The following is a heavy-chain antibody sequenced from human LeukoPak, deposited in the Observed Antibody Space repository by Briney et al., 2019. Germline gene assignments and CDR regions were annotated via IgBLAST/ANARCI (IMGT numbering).Heavy chain of an antibody. CDR2: ISAYSGNT. V-gene: IGHV1-18*01. J-gene: IGHJ4*02. CDR3: ARNLLFLDCDY. Sequence: AAVKVSRKSSGYTFTIYGISWVRQPPGQGLEWMGWISAYSGNTNYAQKLQGRVTMTTDTSTSTAYMELRSLRSDDTAVYYCARNLLFLDCDYWGQVTLVTVSS. CDR1: GYTFTIYG. D-gene: IGHD3-3*01.